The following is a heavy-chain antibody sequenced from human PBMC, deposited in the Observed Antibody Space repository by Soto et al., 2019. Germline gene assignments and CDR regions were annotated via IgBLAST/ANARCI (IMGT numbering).Heavy chain of an antibody. D-gene: IGHD3-3*01. CDR1: GGSISSYY. J-gene: IGHJ6*02. CDR3: ARDHGFWSGSAYYGMDV. CDR2: IYYSGST. Sequence: SETLSLTCTVSGGSISSYYWSWIRQPPGKGLEWIGYIYYSGSTNYNPSLKSRVTISVDTSKNQFSLKLSSVTAADTAVYYCARDHGFWSGSAYYGMDVWGQGTTVTVSS. V-gene: IGHV4-59*01.